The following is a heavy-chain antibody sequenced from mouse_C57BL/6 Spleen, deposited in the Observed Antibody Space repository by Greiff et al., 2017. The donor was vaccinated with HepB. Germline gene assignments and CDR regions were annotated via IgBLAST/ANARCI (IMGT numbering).Heavy chain of an antibody. CDR3: ARQGVYYGSSWFAY. Sequence: DVMLVESGGDLVKPGGSLKLSCAASGFTFSSYGMSWVRQTPDKRLEWVATISSGGSYTYYPDSVKGRFTISRDNAKNTLYLQMSSLKSEDTAMYYCARQGVYYGSSWFAYWGQGTLVTVSA. CDR2: ISSGGSYT. V-gene: IGHV5-6*02. D-gene: IGHD1-1*01. CDR1: GFTFSSYG. J-gene: IGHJ3*01.